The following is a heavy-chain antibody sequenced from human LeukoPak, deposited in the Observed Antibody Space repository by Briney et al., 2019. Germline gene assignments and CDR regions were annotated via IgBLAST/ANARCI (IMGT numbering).Heavy chain of an antibody. Sequence: GGSLRLSCAASGFTVSSNYMSWVRQAPGKGLEWVSVIYSGGSTYYADSVKGRFTISRDNSKNTLYLQMNSLRAEDTAVYYCARDSSGYYGGREPLGYWGQGTLVTVSS. CDR1: GFTVSSNY. CDR2: IYSGGST. D-gene: IGHD3-22*01. CDR3: ARDSSGYYGGREPLGY. J-gene: IGHJ4*02. V-gene: IGHV3-53*01.